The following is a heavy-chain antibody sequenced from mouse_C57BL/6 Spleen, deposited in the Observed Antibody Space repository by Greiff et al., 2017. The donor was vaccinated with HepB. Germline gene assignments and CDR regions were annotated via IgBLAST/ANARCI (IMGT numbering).Heavy chain of an antibody. V-gene: IGHV1-7*01. CDR3: ARYYYGSSYPFDY. CDR2: INPSSGYT. Sequence: QVQLQQSGAELAKPGASVKLSCKASGYTFTSYWMHWVKQRPGQGLEWIGYINPSSGYTKYNQKFKDKATLTADKSSSTAYMQLSSLTYEDSAVYYCARYYYGSSYPFDYGGQGTTLTVSS. J-gene: IGHJ2*01. CDR1: GYTFTSYW. D-gene: IGHD1-1*01.